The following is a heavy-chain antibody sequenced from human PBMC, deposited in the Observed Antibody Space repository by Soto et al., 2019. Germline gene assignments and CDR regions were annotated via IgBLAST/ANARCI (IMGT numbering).Heavy chain of an antibody. D-gene: IGHD6-25*01. J-gene: IGHJ4*02. CDR2: ISGSGAHT. CDR3: AKGAGSESERL. CDR1: GFTFSDFA. V-gene: IGHV3-23*01. Sequence: EVQLLESGGDLVQPGGSLRLSCAASGFTFSDFAMNWVRQAPGKGLDWVSGISGSGAHTYYADSVKGRFTISRDNSRNTLFLQMNSLRDEDAAVYYCAKGAGSESERLWGQGTLVTVSS.